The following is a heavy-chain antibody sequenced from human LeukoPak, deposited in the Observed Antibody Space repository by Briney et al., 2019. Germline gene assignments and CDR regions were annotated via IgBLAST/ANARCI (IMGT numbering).Heavy chain of an antibody. J-gene: IGHJ5*02. Sequence: PSETLSLTCTVSGGSISSYYWSWIRQPPGKGLEWIGYIYYSGSTNYNPSLKSRVTISVDTSKNQFSLKLSSVTAADTAVYYCARGVSVHVYSSGWHWFDPWGQGTLVTVSS. V-gene: IGHV4-59*01. D-gene: IGHD6-19*01. CDR2: IYYSGST. CDR3: ARGVSVHVYSSGWHWFDP. CDR1: GGSISSYY.